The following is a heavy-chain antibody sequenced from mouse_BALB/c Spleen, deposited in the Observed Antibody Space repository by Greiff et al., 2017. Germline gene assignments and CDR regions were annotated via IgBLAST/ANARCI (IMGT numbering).Heavy chain of an antibody. D-gene: IGHD2-5*01. J-gene: IGHJ2*01. CDR2: ISSGGSYT. CDR1: GFTFSSYA. CDR3: ARSNYGFDY. V-gene: IGHV5-9-4*01. Sequence: EVQLVESGGGLVKPGGSLKLSCAASGFTFSSYAMSWVRQSPEKRLEWVAEISSGGSYTYYPDTVTGRFTISRDNAKNTLYLEMSSLRSEDTAMYYCARSNYGFDYWGQGTTLTVSS.